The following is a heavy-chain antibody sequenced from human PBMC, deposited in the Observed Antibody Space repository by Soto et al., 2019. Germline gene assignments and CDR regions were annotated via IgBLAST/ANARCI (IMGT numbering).Heavy chain of an antibody. CDR2: IIPILGIQ. CDR1: EGTFTNYS. Sequence: QVQLVQSGAEVKKPGSSVRVSCKAPEGTFTNYSISWVRQAPGQGLEWMGKIIPILGIQKHAQKFQGRITIIADKSRSTAYMDLTSLRSDDTAVYFCARDGYTGSYHQYWGQGTLVTVSS. V-gene: IGHV1-69*08. J-gene: IGHJ4*02. CDR3: ARDGYTGSYHQY. D-gene: IGHD3-10*01.